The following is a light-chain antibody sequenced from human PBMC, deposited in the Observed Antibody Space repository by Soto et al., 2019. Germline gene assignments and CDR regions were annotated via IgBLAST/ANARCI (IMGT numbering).Light chain of an antibody. CDR2: EDT. J-gene: IGLJ3*02. V-gene: IGLV2-23*01. Sequence: QSALTQPASVSGSPGQSITISCAGTSSDVGSHPLVSWYQQHPGKAPKLMISEDTKRPSGVSNRFSGSKSGNMASLTISGLQAEDEADYYCCAFTSAGTWVFGGGTKLNVL. CDR1: SSDVGSHPL. CDR3: CAFTSAGTWV.